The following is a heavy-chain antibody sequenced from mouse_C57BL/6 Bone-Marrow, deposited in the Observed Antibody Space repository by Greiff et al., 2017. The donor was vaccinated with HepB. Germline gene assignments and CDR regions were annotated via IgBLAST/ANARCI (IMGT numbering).Heavy chain of an antibody. J-gene: IGHJ1*03. Sequence: EVHLVESGGDLVKPGGSLKLSCAASGFTFSSYGMSWVRQTPDKRLEWVATISSGGSYTYYPDSVKGRFTISRDNAKNTLYLQMSSLKSEDTAMYYCARPTVVRGGYFDVWGTGTTVTVSS. D-gene: IGHD1-1*01. CDR3: ARPTVVRGGYFDV. CDR2: ISSGGSYT. V-gene: IGHV5-6*01. CDR1: GFTFSSYG.